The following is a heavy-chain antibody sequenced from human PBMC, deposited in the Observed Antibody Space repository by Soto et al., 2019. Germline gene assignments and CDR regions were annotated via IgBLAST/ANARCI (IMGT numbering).Heavy chain of an antibody. CDR3: ARFSGRLSYFNSYMDV. V-gene: IGHV4-59*01. Sequence: PSETLSLTCTVSGGPISSYYWSWIRQPPGKGLEWIGYIYYSGSTNYNPSLKSRVTISVDTSKNQFSLKLSSVTAADTAVYYCARFSGRLSYFNSYMDVWGKGTTVTVSS. CDR2: IYYSGST. J-gene: IGHJ6*03. D-gene: IGHD3-10*01. CDR1: GGPISSYY.